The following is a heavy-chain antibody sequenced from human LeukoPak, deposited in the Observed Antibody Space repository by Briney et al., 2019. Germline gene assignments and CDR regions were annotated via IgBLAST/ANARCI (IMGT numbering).Heavy chain of an antibody. J-gene: IGHJ4*02. CDR3: AKGGDYDFWSGYYQNTGFDY. V-gene: IGHV3-23*01. Sequence: PGGSLRLSCAASGFTFSSYAMSWVRQAPGKGLEWVSAISGGGGSTYYADSVKGRFAISRGNSKNTLYLQMNSLRAEDTAVYYCAKGGDYDFWSGYYQNTGFDYWGQGTLVTVSS. CDR1: GFTFSSYA. D-gene: IGHD3-3*01. CDR2: ISGGGGST.